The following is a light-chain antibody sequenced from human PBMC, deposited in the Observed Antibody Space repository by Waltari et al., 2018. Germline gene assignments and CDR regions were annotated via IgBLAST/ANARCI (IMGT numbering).Light chain of an antibody. CDR1: NSDVGAYNY. Sequence: QSVLTQPPSATGSPGQSVTIPCTGTNSDVGAYNYVSWYQQHPGKVPKLLIYEVTKRPSGVPDRFSGSKSGNTASLTVSRLQADDEADYYCSSYAHNNHFVFGTGTKVTVL. CDR2: EVT. CDR3: SSYAHNNHFV. J-gene: IGLJ1*01. V-gene: IGLV2-8*01.